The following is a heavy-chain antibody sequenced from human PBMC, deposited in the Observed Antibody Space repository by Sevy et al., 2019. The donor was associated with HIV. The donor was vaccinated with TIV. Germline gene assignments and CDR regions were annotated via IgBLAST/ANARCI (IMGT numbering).Heavy chain of an antibody. V-gene: IGHV3-15*01. CDR3: TTDYGGIVVETANNH. J-gene: IGHJ5*02. D-gene: IGHD2-21*02. CDR2: IKSKTDGGTT. CDR1: GFTFSNAW. Sequence: AGSLRLSCAASGFTFSNAWMSWVRQAPGKELEWVGRIKSKTDGGTTDYAAPVKGRFTISRDDSKNTLYLQMNSLKTGDTAVYYCTTDYGGIVVETANNHWGQGTLVTVSS.